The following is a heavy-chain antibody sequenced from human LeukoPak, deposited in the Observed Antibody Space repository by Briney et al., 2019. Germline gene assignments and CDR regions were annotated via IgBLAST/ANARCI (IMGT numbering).Heavy chain of an antibody. V-gene: IGHV4-59*08. D-gene: IGHD6-19*01. Sequence: SETLSLTCTVSGGSISSYYWSWIRQPPGKGLEWIGYIYYSGSTNYNPSLKSRVTISVDTSKNQFSLKLSSVTAADTAMYYCARRRYSSDSDYWGQGTLVTVSS. J-gene: IGHJ4*02. CDR2: IYYSGST. CDR3: ARRRYSSDSDY. CDR1: GGSISSYY.